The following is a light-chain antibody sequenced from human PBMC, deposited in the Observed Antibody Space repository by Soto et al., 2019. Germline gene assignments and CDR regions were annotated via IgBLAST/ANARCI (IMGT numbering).Light chain of an antibody. J-gene: IGKJ4*01. CDR1: QRIGDT. V-gene: IGKV3-15*01. CDR3: HPYYNWPST. Sequence: EIVLTPSPGTLSLSPGEGVTLSCRAIQRIGDTLAWYQHKPGQTPRLLIYDTSARATGVPARCSGSRCGPKLTLTINSLPSEDFAIYHCHPYYNWPSTFGGGNQV. CDR2: DTS.